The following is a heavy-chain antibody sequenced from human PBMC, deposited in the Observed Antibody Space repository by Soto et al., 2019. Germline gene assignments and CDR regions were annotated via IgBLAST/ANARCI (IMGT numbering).Heavy chain of an antibody. CDR1: GGSFTRYY. D-gene: IGHD3-22*01. CDR2: INHSGST. Sequence: SETQSLTSAVYGGSFTRYYLSWIRQPPGKGLEWIGEINHSGSTNYNPSLKSRVTISVDTSKNQFSLKLSSVTAADTAVYYCARVLNYYDRSGTPNYYYGMDVWGQGTTVTVSS. V-gene: IGHV4-34*01. J-gene: IGHJ6*02. CDR3: ARVLNYYDRSGTPNYYYGMDV.